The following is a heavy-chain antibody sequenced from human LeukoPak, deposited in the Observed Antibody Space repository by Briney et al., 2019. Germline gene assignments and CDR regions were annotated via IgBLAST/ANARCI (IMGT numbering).Heavy chain of an antibody. CDR3: ARQAKVVPGAMDDAFDI. J-gene: IGHJ3*02. CDR2: ISSSGSTI. Sequence: PGGSLRLSCAASGFTFSDYYMSWIRQAPGKGLEWVSYISSSGSTIYYADSVKGRFTISRDNAKNSLYLQMNSLKASDTAMYYCARQAKVVPGAMDDAFDIWGQGTMVTVSS. D-gene: IGHD2-2*01. V-gene: IGHV3-11*01. CDR1: GFTFSDYY.